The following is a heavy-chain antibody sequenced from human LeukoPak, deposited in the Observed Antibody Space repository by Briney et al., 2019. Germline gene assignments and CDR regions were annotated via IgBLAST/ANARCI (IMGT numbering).Heavy chain of an antibody. V-gene: IGHV1-8*01. D-gene: IGHD3-10*01. CDR1: GYTFTSYD. CDR3: ARQTSHGSGSFFYYYYYMDV. CDR2: MNPNSGNT. Sequence: ASVRVSCKASGYTFTSYDINWVRQATGQGLEWMGWMNPNSGNTGYAQKFQGRVTMTRNTSISTAYMELSSLRSEDTAVYYCARQTSHGSGSFFYYYYYMDVWGKGTTVTVSS. J-gene: IGHJ6*03.